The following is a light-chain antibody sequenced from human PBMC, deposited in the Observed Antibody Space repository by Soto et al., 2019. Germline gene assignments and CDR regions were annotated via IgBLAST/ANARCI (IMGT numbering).Light chain of an antibody. CDR2: DVS. Sequence: IQMTQSQPSLSVSVGDRVTITCQASQDISNYLHWFQQKPGKAPQLLIFDVSNLQTGVPSRFSGGGSGTEFTLTISSLEPEDFAVYYCQQRTNWPPGITFGQGTKVDI. CDR1: QDISNY. J-gene: IGKJ1*01. V-gene: IGKV1-33*01. CDR3: QQRTNWPPGIT.